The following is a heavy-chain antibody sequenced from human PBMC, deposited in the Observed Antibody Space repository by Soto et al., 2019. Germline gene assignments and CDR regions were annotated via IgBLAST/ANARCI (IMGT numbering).Heavy chain of an antibody. J-gene: IGHJ4*02. V-gene: IGHV3-74*01. CDR1: GCTFSSDW. D-gene: IGHD4-4*01. Sequence: GGSLRLSCAASGCTFSSDWMHWVRQAAGKGLVWVSRINMDGSSTNYADSVKGRFTISRDNAKNTLCLQMNSLRADDTAVYYCARGPRGLYGNDYWGQGALVTVSS. CDR3: ARGPRGLYGNDY. CDR2: INMDGSST.